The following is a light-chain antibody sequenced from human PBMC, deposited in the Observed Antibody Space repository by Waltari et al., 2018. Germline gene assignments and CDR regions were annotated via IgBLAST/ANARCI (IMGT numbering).Light chain of an antibody. V-gene: IGKV1-5*01. J-gene: IGKJ1*01. CDR2: DAS. Sequence: DIQMTQSPSTLSPSVGDRVTITCRASQSIRSWLAWYRQKPGKAPKLLIYDASSLESGVPSRFSGSGSGTEFTLTISSLQPDDFATYYCQQYNSYWTFGQGTKVEIK. CDR3: QQYNSYWT. CDR1: QSIRSW.